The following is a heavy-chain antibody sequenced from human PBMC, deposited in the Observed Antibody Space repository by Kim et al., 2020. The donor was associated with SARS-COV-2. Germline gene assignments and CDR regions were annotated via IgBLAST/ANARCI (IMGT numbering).Heavy chain of an antibody. CDR3: AKDRLREGDDSDY. CDR2: ISYNESKT. V-gene: IGHV3-30*18. CDR1: GLTLSSHG. D-gene: IGHD3-16*01. Sequence: GGSLRLSCAASGLTLSSHGMHWVRQAPGKGLEWVAVISYNESKTYYADSVKGRFTISRDNSKNTVYLQMSSLRPDDTAVYYCAKDRLREGDDSDYWSEGAPVTVSS. J-gene: IGHJ4*02.